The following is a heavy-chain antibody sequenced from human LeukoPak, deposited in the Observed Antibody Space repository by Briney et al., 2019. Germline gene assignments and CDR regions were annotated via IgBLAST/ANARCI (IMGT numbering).Heavy chain of an antibody. J-gene: IGHJ4*02. Sequence: GGSLRLSCAASGFTFSNAWMSWVRQAPGKGLEWVGRIKSKTDGGTTDYAAPVKGRFTISRDDSKNTLYLQMNSLKTEDTAVYYCTTDGAILGVVIDYWGQGPLVTVSS. CDR3: TTDGAILGVVIDY. CDR1: GFTFSNAW. CDR2: IKSKTDGGTT. V-gene: IGHV3-15*01. D-gene: IGHD3-3*01.